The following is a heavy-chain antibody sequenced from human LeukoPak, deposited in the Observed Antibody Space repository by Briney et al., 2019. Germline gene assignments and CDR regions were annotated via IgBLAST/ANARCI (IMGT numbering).Heavy chain of an antibody. CDR3: ARLHLGYYDILTGYFLDPYYYMDV. Sequence: SQTLSLTCTVSGGSISSGSYYWRWLRQPAGKGLEWIGRIYTSGSTNYNPSLKGRVTISVDTSKNQFSLKLSSVTAADTAVYYCARLHLGYYDILTGYFLDPYYYMDVWGKGTTVTVSS. D-gene: IGHD3-9*01. CDR2: IYTSGST. J-gene: IGHJ6*03. CDR1: GGSISSGSYY. V-gene: IGHV4-61*02.